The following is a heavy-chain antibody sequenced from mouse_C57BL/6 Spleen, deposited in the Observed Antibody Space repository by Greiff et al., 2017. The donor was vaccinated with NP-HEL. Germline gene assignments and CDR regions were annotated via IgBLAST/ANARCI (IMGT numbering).Heavy chain of an antibody. CDR1: GFTFSDYG. Sequence: VQLKESGGGLVKPGGSLKLSCAASGFTFSDYGMHWVRQAPEKGLEWVAYISSGSSTIYYADTVKGRFTISRDNAKNTMFLQMTSLRSEDTAMYYCARAYYDYDGHYFDYWGQGTTLTVSS. CDR3: ARAYYDYDGHYFDY. V-gene: IGHV5-17*01. CDR2: ISSGSSTI. J-gene: IGHJ2*01. D-gene: IGHD2-4*01.